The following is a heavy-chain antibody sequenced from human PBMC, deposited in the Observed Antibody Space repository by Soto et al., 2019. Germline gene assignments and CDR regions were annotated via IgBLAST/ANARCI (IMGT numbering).Heavy chain of an antibody. V-gene: IGHV4-39*01. CDR3: ARHVTRVLWFGELGEIDP. D-gene: IGHD3-10*01. Sequence: QLQLQESGPGLVKPSETLSLTCTVSGGSISSSSYYWGWIRQPPGKGLEWIGSIYYSGSTYYNPSLKSRVTISVDTSKNQFSLKLSSVTAADTAVYYCARHVTRVLWFGELGEIDPWGQGTLVTVSS. CDR2: IYYSGST. CDR1: GGSISSSSYY. J-gene: IGHJ5*02.